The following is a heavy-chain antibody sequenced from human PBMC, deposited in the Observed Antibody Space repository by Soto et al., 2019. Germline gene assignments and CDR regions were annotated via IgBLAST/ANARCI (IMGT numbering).Heavy chain of an antibody. CDR2: MYYSGST. D-gene: IGHD6-13*01. J-gene: IGHJ4*02. CDR3: ARHTYENSGNYFDY. Sequence: QLQLQESGPGLVKPSETLSLTCSVSGGSISRSSHYWGWIRQPPGKGLEWIGSMYYSGSTYYSPSLRSRVTISQDTSKNQFSLKLSSVTAADTAVYYCARHTYENSGNYFDYRGQGTLATVSS. CDR1: GGSISRSSHY. V-gene: IGHV4-39*01.